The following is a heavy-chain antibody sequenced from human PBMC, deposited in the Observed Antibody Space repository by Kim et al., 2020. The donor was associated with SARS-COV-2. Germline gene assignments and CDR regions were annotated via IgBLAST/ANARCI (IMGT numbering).Heavy chain of an antibody. J-gene: IGHJ4*02. V-gene: IGHV3-49*03. Sequence: GGSLRLSCTASGFTFGDYAMSWFRQAPGKGLEWVGFIRSKAYGGTTEYAASVKGRFTISRDDSKSIAYLQMNSLKTEDTAVYYCTRDGVTGGYSYGPDYWGQGTLVTVSS. CDR1: GFTFGDYA. CDR3: TRDGVTGGYSYGPDY. D-gene: IGHD5-18*01. CDR2: IRSKAYGGTT.